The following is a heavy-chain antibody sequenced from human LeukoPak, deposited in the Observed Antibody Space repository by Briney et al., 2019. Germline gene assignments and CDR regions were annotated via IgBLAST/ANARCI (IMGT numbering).Heavy chain of an antibody. D-gene: IGHD4-17*01. CDR2: INPNSGGT. V-gene: IGHV1-2*02. CDR1: GYTFTGYY. Sequence: EASVTVSCKASGYTFTGYYMHWVRQAPGQGLEWMGWINPNSGGTNYAQKFQGRVTMTRDTSISTAYMELSRLRSDDTAVYYCARGAPYGDYYYFDYWGQGTLVTVSS. CDR3: ARGAPYGDYYYFDY. J-gene: IGHJ4*02.